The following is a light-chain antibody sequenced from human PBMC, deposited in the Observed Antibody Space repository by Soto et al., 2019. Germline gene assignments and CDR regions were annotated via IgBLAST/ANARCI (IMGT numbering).Light chain of an antibody. J-gene: IGKJ1*01. CDR2: GAS. CDR3: QQYGSSRT. CDR1: QSISSSY. Sequence: EIVLTQSPGTLSLSPGERATLSCRASQSISSSYLAWYQQKPGQAPRLLVYGASSRATVIPDRFSGSGSGTDFTLTIGRLEPEDFAVYFCQQYGSSRTFGQGTKVDIK. V-gene: IGKV3-20*01.